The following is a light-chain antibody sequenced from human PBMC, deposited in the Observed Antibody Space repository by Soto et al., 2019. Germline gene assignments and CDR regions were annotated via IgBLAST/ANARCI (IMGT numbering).Light chain of an antibody. J-gene: IGLJ1*01. CDR3: CSYTGSFSI. CDR1: SSDVGGYRY. CDR2: DVN. V-gene: IGLV2-11*01. Sequence: QSALTQPRSVSGSPGQSVTISCTGTSSDVGGYRYVSWYQQHPGKAPKVIIFDVNKRPSGVPGRFSGSKSGNTASLTISGLQTEDYGDYYCCSYTGSFSIFGTGTNVTVL.